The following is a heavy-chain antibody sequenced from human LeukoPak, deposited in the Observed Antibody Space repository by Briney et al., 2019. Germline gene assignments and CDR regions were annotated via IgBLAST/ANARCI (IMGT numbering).Heavy chain of an antibody. V-gene: IGHV4-59*08. CDR1: GTAISSYF. D-gene: IGHD1-26*01. CDR2: FYHNGGT. CDR3: AGGRMGRYYDH. Sequence: SETLSLTCDISGTAISSYFWNWIRQSPAKGLEWIGYFYHNGGTSYNPSLRSRVTISVDSSQKKLSLQVTSMTAADTAIYCCAGGRMGRYYDHWGQGTLVAVST. J-gene: IGHJ4*02.